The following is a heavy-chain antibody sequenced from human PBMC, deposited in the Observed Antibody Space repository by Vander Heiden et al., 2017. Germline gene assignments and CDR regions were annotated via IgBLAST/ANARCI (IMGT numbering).Heavy chain of an antibody. CDR3: ARGGNWNSALDY. Sequence: QVQLVQSGGEMKKPGASVKVSCQASGYSLTIYFIHWVRQAPGQGLEWMGWINPKSGDTHYSQNFQGRVTMTRDTSISTAYMELSSLRSDDMAVYYCARGGNWNSALDYWGQGTLVTVSS. CDR1: GYSLTIYF. CDR2: INPKSGDT. D-gene: IGHD1-7*01. V-gene: IGHV1-2*02. J-gene: IGHJ4*02.